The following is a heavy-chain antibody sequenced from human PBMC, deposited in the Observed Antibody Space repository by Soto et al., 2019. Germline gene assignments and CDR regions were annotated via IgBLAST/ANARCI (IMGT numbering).Heavy chain of an antibody. CDR2: IYYSGST. CDR3: ARRLYYDSSGFEGGGMDV. Sequence: QLQLQESGPGLVKPSETLSLTCTVSGGSISSSSYYWGWIRQPPGKGLEWIGSIYYSGSTYYNPALKSRVATSVATSKNPFSLRLRSVTAADTAVYYCARRLYYDSSGFEGGGMDVWGQGTTVTVSS. J-gene: IGHJ6*02. CDR1: GGSISSSSYY. D-gene: IGHD3-22*01. V-gene: IGHV4-39*01.